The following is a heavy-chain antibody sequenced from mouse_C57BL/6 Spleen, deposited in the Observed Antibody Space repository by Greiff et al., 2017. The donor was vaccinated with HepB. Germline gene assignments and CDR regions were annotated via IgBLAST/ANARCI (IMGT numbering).Heavy chain of an antibody. CDR1: GFTFSDAW. CDR3: NRPSYYGYY. Sequence: EVKLEESGGGLVQPGGSMKLSCAASGFTFSDAWMDWVRQSPEKGLEWVAEIRNKANNHATYYAESVKGRFTISRDDSKSSVYLQMNRLRAEDTGSYYCNRPSYYGYYWGQGTTLTVSS. V-gene: IGHV6-6*01. CDR2: IRNKANNHAT. D-gene: IGHD1-1*01. J-gene: IGHJ2*01.